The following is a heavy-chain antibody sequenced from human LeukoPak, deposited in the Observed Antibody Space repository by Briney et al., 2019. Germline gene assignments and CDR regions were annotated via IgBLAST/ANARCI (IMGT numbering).Heavy chain of an antibody. J-gene: IGHJ2*01. CDR3: ARDIQLEYFDL. CDR1: GGSISSSSYY. D-gene: IGHD1-1*01. CDR2: IYYSGST. Sequence: SETLSLTCTVSGGSISSSSYYWGWIRQPPGQGLEWIGSIYYSGSTYYNPSLKSRASISEDTSKNQFSLKLSSVTAADTAVYYCARDIQLEYFDLWGRGTLVTVSS. V-gene: IGHV4-39*07.